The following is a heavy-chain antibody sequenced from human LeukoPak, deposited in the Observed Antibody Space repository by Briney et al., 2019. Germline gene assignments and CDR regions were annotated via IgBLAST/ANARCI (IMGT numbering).Heavy chain of an antibody. CDR3: ARGRAGYAFDI. J-gene: IGHJ3*02. V-gene: IGHV3-53*01. CDR1: RFTVSSNY. CDR2: IYSGGST. D-gene: IGHD6-13*01. Sequence: GGSLRLSCAASRFTVSSNYMSWVRQAPGKGLEWVSVIYSGGSTYYADSVKGRFAISRDNSKNTLYLQMNSLRAEDTAVYYCARGRAGYAFDIWGQGTMVTVSS.